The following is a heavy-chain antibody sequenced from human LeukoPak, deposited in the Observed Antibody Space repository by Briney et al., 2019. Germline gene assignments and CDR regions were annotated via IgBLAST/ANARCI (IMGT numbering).Heavy chain of an antibody. Sequence: GSLRLSCAASGFTFSSYGMHWVRQAPGKGLEWVAVIWYDGSNKYYADSVKDRFTISRDNSKNTLYLQMNSLRAEDTAVYYCAKALHGYEHGGGAFDPWGQGTLVTVSS. CDR3: AKALHGYEHGGGAFDP. CDR2: IWYDGSNK. D-gene: IGHD1-1*01. J-gene: IGHJ5*02. V-gene: IGHV3-33*06. CDR1: GFTFSSYG.